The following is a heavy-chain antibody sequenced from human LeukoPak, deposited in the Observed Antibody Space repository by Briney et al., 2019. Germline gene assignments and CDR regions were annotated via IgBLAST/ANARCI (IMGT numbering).Heavy chain of an antibody. V-gene: IGHV1-18*01. CDR3: ARDSGAYYYGSGSDYYGMDV. CDR2: ISAYNGNT. D-gene: IGHD3-10*01. CDR1: GYTFTSYG. J-gene: IGHJ6*02. Sequence: ASVKVSCKASGYTFTSYGISWVRQAPGQGLEWMGWISAYNGNTNYAQKLQGRVAMTTDTSTSTAYMELRSLRSDDTAVYYCARDSGAYYYGSGSDYYGMDVWGQGTTVTVSS.